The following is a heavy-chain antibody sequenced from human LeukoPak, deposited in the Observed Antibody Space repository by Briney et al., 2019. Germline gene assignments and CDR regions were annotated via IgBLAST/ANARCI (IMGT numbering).Heavy chain of an antibody. CDR1: GGTFSSYA. CDR2: IIPIFGTA. V-gene: IGHV1-69*13. D-gene: IGHD3-3*01. Sequence: GASVKVSCKASGGTFSSYAISWVRQAPGQGLEWMGGIIPIFGTANYAQKFQGRVTITADESTSTAYMELSGLRSEDTAVYYCASPSLSLRFLEWLARKEVWYFDLWGRGTLVTVSS. J-gene: IGHJ2*01. CDR3: ASPSLSLRFLEWLARKEVWYFDL.